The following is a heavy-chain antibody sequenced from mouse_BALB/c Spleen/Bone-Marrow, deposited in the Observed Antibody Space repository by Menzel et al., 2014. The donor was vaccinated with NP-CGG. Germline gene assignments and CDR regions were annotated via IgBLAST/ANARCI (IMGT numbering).Heavy chain of an antibody. J-gene: IGHJ1*01. CDR1: GFTFSSYA. CDR2: ISSGGSYT. Sequence: EVKLMESGGGLVKPGGSLKLSCAASGFTFSSYAMSWVRQSPEKRLEWVAEISSGGSYTYYSDTVTGRFTISRDNVKNTLYLEMSSLRSEDTAMYHCERDNGTYGWYFDVWGAGTTVTVSS. CDR3: ERDNGTYGWYFDV. D-gene: IGHD2-1*01. V-gene: IGHV5-9-4*01.